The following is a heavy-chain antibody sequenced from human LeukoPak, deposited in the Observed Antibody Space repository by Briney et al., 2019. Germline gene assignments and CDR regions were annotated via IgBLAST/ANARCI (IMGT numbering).Heavy chain of an antibody. CDR2: IGPAGDT. CDR3: ARVRDSTGWLLDY. Sequence: PGGSLRLSCAASGFTLSNYNMHWVRQLTGERLEWVSAIGPAGDTYYSGSVKGRFTISREDAKNSLYLQMNSLRVGDTAAYYCARVRDSTGWLLDYWGRGTQVTVSS. V-gene: IGHV3-13*01. CDR1: GFTLSNYN. D-gene: IGHD6-19*01. J-gene: IGHJ4*02.